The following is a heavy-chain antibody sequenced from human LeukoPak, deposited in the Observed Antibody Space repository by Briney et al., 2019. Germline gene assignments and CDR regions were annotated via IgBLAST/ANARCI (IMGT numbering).Heavy chain of an antibody. Sequence: GGSLRLSCAASGFTFSNAWMSWVRQAPGKGLEWVGRIKSKTDGGKTDYAAPVKGRFTISRDDSKNTLYLQMNSRKTEDTAVYYCTTEIVVATVVSYWGQGTLVTVSS. V-gene: IGHV3-15*01. CDR3: TTEIVVATVVSY. D-gene: IGHD1-26*01. J-gene: IGHJ4*02. CDR2: IKSKTDGGKT. CDR1: GFTFSNAW.